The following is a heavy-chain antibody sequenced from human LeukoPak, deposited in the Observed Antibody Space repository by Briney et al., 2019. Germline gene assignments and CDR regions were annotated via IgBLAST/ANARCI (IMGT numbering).Heavy chain of an antibody. V-gene: IGHV1-2*02. CDR3: AREGGDIVVVPAADFDY. CDR2: INPNSGGT. CDR1: GYTFTSYY. D-gene: IGHD2-2*01. Sequence: ASVKVSCKASGYTFTSYYMHWVRQAPGQGLEWMGWINPNSGGTNYAQKFQGRVTMTRDTSISTAYMELSRLRSDDTAVYYCAREGGDIVVVPAADFDYWGQGTLVTVSS. J-gene: IGHJ4*02.